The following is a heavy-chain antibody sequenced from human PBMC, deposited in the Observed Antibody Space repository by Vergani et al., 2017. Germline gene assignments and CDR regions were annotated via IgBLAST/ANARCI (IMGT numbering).Heavy chain of an antibody. Sequence: QVQLQESGPGLVKPSETLSLTCTVSGGSISSYYWSWIRQPPGTGLEWIGYIYYSGSTTYNTSLQSRVTISVDTSKNQFSLKLSSVTAADTAVYYCARAQYGSSWYGGSFPENPNWFDPWGQGTLVTVSS. CDR2: IYYSGST. CDR3: ARAQYGSSWYGGSFPENPNWFDP. J-gene: IGHJ5*02. V-gene: IGHV4-59*01. D-gene: IGHD6-13*01. CDR1: GGSISSYY.